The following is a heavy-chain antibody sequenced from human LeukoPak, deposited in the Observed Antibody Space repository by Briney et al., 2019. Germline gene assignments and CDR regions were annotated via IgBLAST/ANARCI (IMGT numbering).Heavy chain of an antibody. CDR2: ISGSGGST. D-gene: IGHD5-24*01. Sequence: GGSLTLSWAASGLTFSSYGMSWVRQAPGKGLEWVSAISGSGGSTYYADSVKGRFTISRDNSKNTLYLQMDSLRAEDMAVYFCARQRGRDGYSSSAFDIWGQGTMVTVSS. V-gene: IGHV3-23*01. CDR3: ARQRGRDGYSSSAFDI. J-gene: IGHJ3*02. CDR1: GLTFSSYG.